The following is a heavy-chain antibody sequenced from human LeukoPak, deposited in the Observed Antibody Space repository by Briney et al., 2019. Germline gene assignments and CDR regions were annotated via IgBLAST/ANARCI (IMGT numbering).Heavy chain of an antibody. CDR3: AREGPRGNSQFDY. D-gene: IGHD2/OR15-2a*01. CDR2: IWYDGSNK. CDR1: GFTLSTYH. J-gene: IGHJ4*02. V-gene: IGHV3-33*08. Sequence: GGSLRLSCAASGFTLSTYHMNWVRQAPGKGLEWVALIWYDGSNKYYADSVKGRLTISRDNSKNTLYLQMNSLRAEDTAVYYCAREGPRGNSQFDYWGQGTLVTVSS.